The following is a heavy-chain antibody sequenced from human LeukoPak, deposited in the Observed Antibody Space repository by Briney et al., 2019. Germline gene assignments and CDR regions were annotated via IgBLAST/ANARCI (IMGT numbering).Heavy chain of an antibody. Sequence: ASVKVSCKASGGTFSSYAISWVRQAPGQGLEWMGRIIPILGIANYAQKFQGRVTITADKSTSTAYMELSSLRSEDTAVYYCASLVWSGYYYYGMDVWGQGTTVTVSS. CDR1: GGTFSSYA. CDR2: IIPILGIA. D-gene: IGHD2-21*01. CDR3: ASLVWSGYYYYGMDV. V-gene: IGHV1-69*04. J-gene: IGHJ6*02.